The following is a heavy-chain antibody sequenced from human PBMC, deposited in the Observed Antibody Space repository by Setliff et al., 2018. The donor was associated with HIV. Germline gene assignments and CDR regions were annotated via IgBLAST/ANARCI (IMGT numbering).Heavy chain of an antibody. Sequence: PGGSLRLSCAASGFTLSSYWMDWVRQVPGKGLEWVANIKQDGSEKYYVDSVKGRFTISRDNAKNSLYLQMSSLKTEDTAVYYCTTDLGTRYDTPVYWGQGTLVTVSS. CDR1: GFTLSSYW. V-gene: IGHV3-7*03. D-gene: IGHD5-12*01. CDR2: IKQDGSEK. J-gene: IGHJ4*02. CDR3: TTDLGTRYDTPVY.